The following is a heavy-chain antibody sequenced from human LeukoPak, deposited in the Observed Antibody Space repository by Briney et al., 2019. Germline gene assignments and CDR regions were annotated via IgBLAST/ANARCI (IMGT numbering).Heavy chain of an antibody. J-gene: IGHJ4*02. CDR3: ARPREGYSYDY. Sequence: GGSLRLSCAASGFTFSRYSMNWVRQAPGKGLEWVSSISGSSSYIYYADSVKGQFTISRDNAKNSLYLQMNSLRAEDTAVYYCARPREGYSYDYWGQGTLVTVSS. CDR2: ISGSSSYI. V-gene: IGHV3-21*01. D-gene: IGHD5-18*01. CDR1: GFTFSRYS.